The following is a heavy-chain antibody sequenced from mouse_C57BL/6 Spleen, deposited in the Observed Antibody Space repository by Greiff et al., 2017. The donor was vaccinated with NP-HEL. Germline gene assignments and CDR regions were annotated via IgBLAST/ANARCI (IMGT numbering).Heavy chain of an antibody. Sequence: EVKLMESGGGLVKPGGSLKLSCAASGFTFSDYGMHWVRQAPEKGLEWVAYISSGSSTIYYADTVKGRFTISRDNATNTLFLQMTSLRSEDTAMYYCARRYYGSSGVYAMDYWGQGTSVTVSS. D-gene: IGHD1-1*01. CDR2: ISSGSSTI. V-gene: IGHV5-17*01. CDR3: ARRYYGSSGVYAMDY. CDR1: GFTFSDYG. J-gene: IGHJ4*01.